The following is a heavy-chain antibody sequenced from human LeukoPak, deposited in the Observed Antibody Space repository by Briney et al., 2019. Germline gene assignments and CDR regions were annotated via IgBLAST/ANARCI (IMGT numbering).Heavy chain of an antibody. CDR2: IYYSGST. J-gene: IGHJ4*02. D-gene: IGHD3-22*01. CDR3: ARVLSYDSSGYYYYFDY. V-gene: IGHV4-59*08. CDR1: GGSISSYY. Sequence: SETLSLTCTVSGGSISSYYWSWIRQPPGKGLEWIGYIYYSGSTNYSPSLKSRVTISVDTSKNQFSLKLSSLTAADTAVYYCARVLSYDSSGYYYYFDYWGQGTLVTVSS.